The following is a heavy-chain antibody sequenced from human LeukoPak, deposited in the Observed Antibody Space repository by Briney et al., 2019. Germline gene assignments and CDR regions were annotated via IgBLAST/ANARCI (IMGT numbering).Heavy chain of an antibody. CDR1: GFTFSNYG. CDR3: ARGSWFGELLPFDY. Sequence: GGSLRLSCAASGFTFSNYGMSWVRQAPGKGLEWVAVISYDGSNEYYTDSVRGRFSISRDNSKNTLYLQMNSLSAEDTAVYYCARGSWFGELLPFDYWGQGTLVTVSS. V-gene: IGHV3-30*03. D-gene: IGHD3-10*01. CDR2: ISYDGSNE. J-gene: IGHJ4*02.